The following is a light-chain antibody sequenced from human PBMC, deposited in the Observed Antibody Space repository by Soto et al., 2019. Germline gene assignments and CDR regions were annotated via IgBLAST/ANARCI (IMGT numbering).Light chain of an antibody. CDR3: QTWGTGLYVV. CDR1: SGHSNYA. CDR2: LNSDGSH. Sequence: QPVLTQSPSASAYLGASVKLTCTLSSGHSNYAIAWHQQQPEKGPRYLMKLNSDGSHSKGDGIPDRFSGSSSGAERYLTISSLQSEDEADYYCQTWGTGLYVVFGGGTKVTVL. J-gene: IGLJ2*01. V-gene: IGLV4-69*01.